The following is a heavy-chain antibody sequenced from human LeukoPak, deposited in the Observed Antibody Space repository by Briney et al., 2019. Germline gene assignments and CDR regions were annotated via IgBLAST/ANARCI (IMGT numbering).Heavy chain of an antibody. CDR1: GGSISSSSYY. CDR3: ARASYCTNGVCYIDHYYYMDV. Sequence: SETLSLTCTVSGGSISSSSYYWGWIRQPPGTGLEWIGSIYYSGSTYYNPSLKSRVTISVDTSKNQFSLKLSSVTAADTAVYYCARASYCTNGVCYIDHYYYMDVWGKGTTVTVSS. D-gene: IGHD2-8*01. V-gene: IGHV4-39*07. J-gene: IGHJ6*03. CDR2: IYYSGST.